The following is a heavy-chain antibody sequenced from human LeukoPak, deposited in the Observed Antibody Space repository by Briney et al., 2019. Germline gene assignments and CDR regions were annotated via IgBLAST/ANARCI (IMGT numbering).Heavy chain of an antibody. CDR3: AKGPIVRFDY. CDR2: ISSSSSYI. Sequence: GGSLRLSCAASGFTFSSYAMNWVRQAPGKGLEWVSSISSSSSYIYYADSVKGRFTISRDNAKNSLYLQMNSLRAEDTAVYYCAKGPIVRFDYWGQGTLVTVSS. D-gene: IGHD1-26*01. V-gene: IGHV3-21*04. CDR1: GFTFSSYA. J-gene: IGHJ4*02.